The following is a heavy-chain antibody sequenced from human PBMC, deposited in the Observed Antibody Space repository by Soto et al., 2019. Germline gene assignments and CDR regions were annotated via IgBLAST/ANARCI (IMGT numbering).Heavy chain of an antibody. V-gene: IGHV3-7*03. J-gene: IGHJ5*02. CDR3: ARYRSLDP. CDR1: GFILRNYW. CDR2: IKEDGSEK. Sequence: EVQLVESGGGLVQPGGSLRLSCADSGFILRNYWMSWVRQAPGMGLQGGASIKEDGSEKYYVDPVKGRFTISRENAKNSLYLQMNSLRAEDTAVYYCARYRSLDPWGQGILVTVSS. D-gene: IGHD3-16*02.